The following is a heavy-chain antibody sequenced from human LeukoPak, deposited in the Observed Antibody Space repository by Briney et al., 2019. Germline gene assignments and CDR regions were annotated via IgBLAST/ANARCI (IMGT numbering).Heavy chain of an antibody. V-gene: IGHV3-33*01. D-gene: IGHD3-16*01. J-gene: IGHJ4*02. Sequence: GGSLRLSCAASGFSFSTYGMHWVRQAPGKGLEWVALIWNAGTNTYYADSVKGRFTISRDNSKNTLHLQMNSLRAEDTAVYYCAGDTPPGGDYYFDYWGQGTLVTVSS. CDR1: GFSFSTYG. CDR2: IWNAGTNT. CDR3: AGDTPPGGDYYFDY.